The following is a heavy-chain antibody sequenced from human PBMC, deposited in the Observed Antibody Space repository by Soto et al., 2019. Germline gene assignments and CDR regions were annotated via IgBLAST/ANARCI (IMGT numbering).Heavy chain of an antibody. CDR2: IYTSGNS. D-gene: IGHD2-15*01. V-gene: IGHV4-4*07. J-gene: IGHJ6*01. CDR3: ARGVVAFARGGSYYCGLDV. CDR1: GVPVNDYF. Sequence: QVQLQESGPGLVKPSETLSLTCTVSGVPVNDYFWSWVRQPAGKGLEWIGRIYTSGNSNYNPSLESRVTMSGDTSKNQLSLNLTSVTAADTAVYYCARGVVAFARGGSYYCGLDVWGQGTTVTVYS.